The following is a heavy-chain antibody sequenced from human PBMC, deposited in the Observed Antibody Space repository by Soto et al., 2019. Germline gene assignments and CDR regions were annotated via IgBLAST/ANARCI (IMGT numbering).Heavy chain of an antibody. V-gene: IGHV1-18*01. CDR2: ISAYNGNT. D-gene: IGHD3-16*02. CDR1: GYTFTSYG. J-gene: IGHJ3*02. Sequence: GASVKVSCKASGYTFTSYGISWVRHAPGQGLEWMGWISAYNGNTNYAQKLQGRVTMTTDTSTSTAYMELRSLRSDDTAVYYCARPRRRIMITFGGVIVPPDAFDIWGQGIMVTVSS. CDR3: ARPRRRIMITFGGVIVPPDAFDI.